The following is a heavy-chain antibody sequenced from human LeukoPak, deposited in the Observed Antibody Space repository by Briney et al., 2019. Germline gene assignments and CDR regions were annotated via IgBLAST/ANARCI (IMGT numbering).Heavy chain of an antibody. Sequence: ASVTVSCKASGYTFTSYDINWVRQATGQGLEWMGWMNPNSGNTGYAQKFQGRVTMTRNTSISTAYMELSSLRSEDTAVYYCARAIGDESSGFFDYWGQGTLVTVSS. CDR2: MNPNSGNT. V-gene: IGHV1-8*01. CDR1: GYTFTSYD. J-gene: IGHJ4*02. D-gene: IGHD3-22*01. CDR3: ARAIGDESSGFFDY.